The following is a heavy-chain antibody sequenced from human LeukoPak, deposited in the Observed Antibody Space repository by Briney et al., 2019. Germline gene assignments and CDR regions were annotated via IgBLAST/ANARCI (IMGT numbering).Heavy chain of an antibody. CDR1: GYTFTSYD. J-gene: IGHJ6*02. V-gene: IGHV1-8*01. CDR3: ARDRSSGWPALRLYYYYGMDV. D-gene: IGHD6-19*01. CDR2: MNPNSGNT. Sequence: ASVNVSCKASGYTFTSYDINWVRQATGQGLEWMGWMNPNSGNTGYAQKFQGRVTMTRNTSISTAYMELSSLRSEDTAVYYCARDRSSGWPALRLYYYYGMDVWGQGTTVTVSS.